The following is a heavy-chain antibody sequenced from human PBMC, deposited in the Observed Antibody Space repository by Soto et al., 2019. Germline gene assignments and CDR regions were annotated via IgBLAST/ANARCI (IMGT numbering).Heavy chain of an antibody. D-gene: IGHD3-3*02. CDR1: GGTFGNSA. CDR3: ARDKDRQQLGGNYFYGIDV. Sequence: QVQLVQSGAEVKKPGSSVTVSCKASGGTFGNSAISWVRQAPGQGLEWMGGIIPIFPTPDYAQKFQGRVRSTTDKTTSTAYMDLTSLSSEDTAVYYGARDKDRQQLGGNYFYGIDVWGQGTTVTVSS. V-gene: IGHV1-69*05. J-gene: IGHJ6*02. CDR2: IIPIFPTP.